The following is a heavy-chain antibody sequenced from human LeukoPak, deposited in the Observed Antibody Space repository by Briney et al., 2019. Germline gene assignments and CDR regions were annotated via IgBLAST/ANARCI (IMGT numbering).Heavy chain of an antibody. D-gene: IGHD6-19*01. CDR2: ISAYGGNT. Sequence: ASVKVSCAASGYTFTSYGMSWVRQAPGQGLEWVGWISAYGGNTYYAQTLKGRVTMSTDTSTSTAYMELRSLRADDTAVYYCARQPSSPSGTGYSSGRFDPWGQGTLVTVSS. J-gene: IGHJ5*02. CDR1: GYTFTSYG. V-gene: IGHV1-18*01. CDR3: ARQPSSPSGTGYSSGRFDP.